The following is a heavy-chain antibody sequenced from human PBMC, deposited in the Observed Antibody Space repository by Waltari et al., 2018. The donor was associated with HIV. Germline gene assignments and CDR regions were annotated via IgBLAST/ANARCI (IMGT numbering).Heavy chain of an antibody. V-gene: IGHV1-3*01. Sequence: QVQLVQSGAEVAKPRASVRLSCETSGYTFGDYAIHWVRQAPGQGLEWMGWINCGKGNTRYSETSQGRFTITRDTSAATAYLEVTDLRSEDTALYYCAREPIISVANNAFDVWGLGSMVTVSS. CDR1: GYTFGDYA. J-gene: IGHJ3*01. CDR3: AREPIISVANNAFDV. D-gene: IGHD6-19*01. CDR2: INCGKGNT.